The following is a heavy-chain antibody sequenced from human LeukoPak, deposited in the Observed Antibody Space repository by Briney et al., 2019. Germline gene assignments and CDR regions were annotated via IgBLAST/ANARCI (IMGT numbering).Heavy chain of an antibody. J-gene: IGHJ6*02. D-gene: IGHD3-16*01. CDR2: ISGSGGST. CDR3: ARGDLPPYYYGMDV. V-gene: IGHV3-23*01. CDR1: GLTFSSYA. Sequence: PGGSLRLSCTGSGLTFSSYAMSWVRQAPGKGLEWVSSISGSGGSTYYVDSVKGRFTISRDNSKNTLYLQMNSLRAEDTVVYYCARGDLPPYYYGMDVWGQGTTVTVSS.